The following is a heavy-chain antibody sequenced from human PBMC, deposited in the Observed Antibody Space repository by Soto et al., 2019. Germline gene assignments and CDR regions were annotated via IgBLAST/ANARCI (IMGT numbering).Heavy chain of an antibody. Sequence: SETLSLTCTISGASVTSSGYYWGWIRQSPGRGLEGIGSIDYSGNTYYNPSLTNRVTVSVDTSKNQFSLRLRSVTAADTAVYYCARGLFDFWSGYYIFDYWGQGTLVTVSS. V-gene: IGHV4-39*01. CDR3: ARGLFDFWSGYYIFDY. CDR2: IDYSGNT. J-gene: IGHJ4*02. D-gene: IGHD3-3*01. CDR1: GASVTSSGYY.